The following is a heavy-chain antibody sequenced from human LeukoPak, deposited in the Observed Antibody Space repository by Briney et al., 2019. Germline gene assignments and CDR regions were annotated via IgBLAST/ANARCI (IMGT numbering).Heavy chain of an antibody. Sequence: PSETLSLTCTVSGDSISSSSYYWGWIRQPPGKGLEWIGSISYSGSTYYNPSLKSRITISVDTSKNQFSLKLSSVTAADTAVYHCARHRRDGRYSHAFDIWGQGTMVTVSS. CDR1: GDSISSSSYY. CDR3: ARHRRDGRYSHAFDI. D-gene: IGHD5-18*01. CDR2: ISYSGST. J-gene: IGHJ3*02. V-gene: IGHV4-39*01.